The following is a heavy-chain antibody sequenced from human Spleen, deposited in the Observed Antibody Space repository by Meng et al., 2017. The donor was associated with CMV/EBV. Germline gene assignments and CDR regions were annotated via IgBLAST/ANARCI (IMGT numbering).Heavy chain of an antibody. CDR3: ARGDYSYYYAMDV. J-gene: IGHJ6*02. V-gene: IGHV3-20*01. CDR2: ISGSGGST. CDR1: GFTSSSYA. Sequence: GESLKISCAASGFTSSSYALIWVRQAPGKGLEWVSGISGSGGSTGYADSVKGRFTISRDNAKNSLYLQMNSLRAEDTALYHCARGDYSYYYAMDVWGQGTTVTVSS. D-gene: IGHD3-10*01.